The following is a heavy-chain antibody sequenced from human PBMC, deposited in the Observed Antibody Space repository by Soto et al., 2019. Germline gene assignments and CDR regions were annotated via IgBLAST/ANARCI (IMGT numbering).Heavy chain of an antibody. CDR3: AKGGGSLWS. CDR1: GGSFSGYS. J-gene: IGHJ5*02. D-gene: IGHD3-10*01. Sequence: QVQLQQWGAGLLKPSETLSLTCGVYGGSFSGYSWSWIRQSPGKGLEWIGEIYSTGSTNYNPSLNSRVTISIDPSNNPGSLKGSSVTAADTAVYDCAKGGGSLWSWGQGTLVTVSS. CDR2: IYSTGST. V-gene: IGHV4-34*01.